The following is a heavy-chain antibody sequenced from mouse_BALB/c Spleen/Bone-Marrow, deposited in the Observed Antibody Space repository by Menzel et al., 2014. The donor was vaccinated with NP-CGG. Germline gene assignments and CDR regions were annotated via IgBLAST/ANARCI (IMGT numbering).Heavy chain of an antibody. J-gene: IGHJ4*01. Sequence: VQLQESGAELAKPGASVKMSCKASGYNFISYWMHWVKQRPGQGLEWIGYINPSTGYTEYNQKFKDKATLTADKSSSKAYMQQSSLTSEDSAVYYCARNYDYDGGYYAMDYWGQGTSVTASS. CDR1: GYNFISYW. V-gene: IGHV1-7*01. CDR2: INPSTGYT. D-gene: IGHD2-4*01. CDR3: ARNYDYDGGYYAMDY.